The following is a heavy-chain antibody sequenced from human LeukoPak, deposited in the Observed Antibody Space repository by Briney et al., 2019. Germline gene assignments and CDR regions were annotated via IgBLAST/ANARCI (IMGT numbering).Heavy chain of an antibody. D-gene: IGHD5-12*01. CDR3: ARPVTSGYDSFFLGY. Sequence: GESLKISCKGSGYSFTSYWIGWVRQMPGKGLEWMGIIYPGDSDTRYSPSFQGQVTISADKSISTAYLQWSSLKASDTAMYYCARPVTSGYDSFFLGYWGQGTLVTVSS. CDR1: GYSFTSYW. J-gene: IGHJ4*02. V-gene: IGHV5-51*01. CDR2: IYPGDSDT.